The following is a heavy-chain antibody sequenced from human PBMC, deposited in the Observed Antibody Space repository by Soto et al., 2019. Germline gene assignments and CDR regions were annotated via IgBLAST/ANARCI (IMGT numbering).Heavy chain of an antibody. CDR2: INSDGSST. CDR3: ARDDYDSSGYYTRWGYYYYYGMDV. V-gene: IGHV3-74*01. J-gene: IGHJ6*02. D-gene: IGHD3-22*01. CDR1: GFTFSSYW. Sequence: GGSLRLSCAASGFTFSSYWMHWVRQAPGKGLVWVSRINSDGSSTSYADSVKGRFTISRDNAKNTLYLQMNSLRAEDTAVYYCARDDYDSSGYYTRWGYYYYYGMDVWGQGTTVTVSS.